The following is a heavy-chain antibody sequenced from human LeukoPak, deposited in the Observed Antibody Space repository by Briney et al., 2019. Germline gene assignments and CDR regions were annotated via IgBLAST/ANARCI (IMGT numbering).Heavy chain of an antibody. J-gene: IGHJ5*02. CDR2: IYHSGST. CDR1: GGSISSGGYS. Sequence: ASETLSLTCTVSGGSISSGGYSWSWIRQPPGKGLEWIGYIYHSGSTYYNPSLKSRVTISVDRSKNQFSLKLSSVTAADTAVYYCARGRRHWFDPWGQGTLVTVSS. V-gene: IGHV4-30-2*01. CDR3: ARGRRHWFDP.